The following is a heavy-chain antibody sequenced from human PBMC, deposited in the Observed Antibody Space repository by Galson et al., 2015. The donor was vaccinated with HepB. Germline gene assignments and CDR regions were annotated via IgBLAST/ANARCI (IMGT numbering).Heavy chain of an antibody. Sequence: SVKVSCKASGYTFTDYDIHWLRQAPGQGLEWMGWIRPDTGDTIFAQNFQDRVTMTTDTSISTVYMDLRRLRSDDTAVYYCAREVAKYTGSRKDTNWFDPWGQGTLVIVSS. D-gene: IGHD5-12*01. J-gene: IGHJ5*02. V-gene: IGHV1-2*02. CDR1: GYTFTDYD. CDR3: AREVAKYTGSRKDTNWFDP. CDR2: IRPDTGDT.